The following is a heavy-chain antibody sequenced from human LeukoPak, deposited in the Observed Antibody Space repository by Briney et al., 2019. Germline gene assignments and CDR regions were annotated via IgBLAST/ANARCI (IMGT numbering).Heavy chain of an antibody. V-gene: IGHV3-74*01. CDR1: GFTFSRHW. CDR3: AREYGSGSFDY. Sequence: PGGSLRLSCAASGFTFSRHWMHWVRQAPGKGLVWVSRINSDGSSTSYADSVKGRFTISIDSAKNMLYLQMNSLRAEDTAVYYCAREYGSGSFDYWGQGTLVTVSS. J-gene: IGHJ4*02. CDR2: INSDGSST. D-gene: IGHD3-10*01.